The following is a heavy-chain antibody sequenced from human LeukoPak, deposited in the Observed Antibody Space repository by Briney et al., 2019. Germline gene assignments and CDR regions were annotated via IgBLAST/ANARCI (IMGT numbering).Heavy chain of an antibody. J-gene: IGHJ5*02. D-gene: IGHD3-22*01. CDR2: ISSSSSYI. CDR3: ARGTGYYDSSGYYSHNWFDP. V-gene: IGHV3-21*01. CDR1: GFTFSSYS. Sequence: PGGSLRLSCAASGFTFSSYSMNWVRQAPGKGLEWVSSISSSSSYIYYADSVKGRFTISRDNAKNSLYLQMNSLRAEDTAVYYCARGTGYYDSSGYYSHNWFDPWGQGTLVTVSS.